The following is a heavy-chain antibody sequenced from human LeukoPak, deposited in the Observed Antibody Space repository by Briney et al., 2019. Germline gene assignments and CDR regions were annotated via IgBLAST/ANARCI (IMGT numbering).Heavy chain of an antibody. CDR3: ARIGITMVRGVYYYYYYMDV. CDR1: GYTFTSYG. V-gene: IGHV1-18*01. CDR2: ISGYNGNT. J-gene: IGHJ6*03. Sequence: GASVKVSCKASGYTFTSYGISWVRQAPGQGLEWMGWISGYNGNTNYAQNLQGRVTMTTDTSTSTAYMELRSLRSDDTAVYYCARIGITMVRGVYYYYYYMDVWGKGTTVTVSS. D-gene: IGHD3-10*01.